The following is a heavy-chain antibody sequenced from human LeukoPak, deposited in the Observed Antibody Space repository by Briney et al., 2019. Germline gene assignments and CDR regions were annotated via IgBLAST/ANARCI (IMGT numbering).Heavy chain of an antibody. CDR2: IKQDGSEK. V-gene: IGHV3-7*01. D-gene: IGHD5-18*01. J-gene: IGHJ3*02. Sequence: GGSLRLSCAASGFTFSSYWMSWVRQAPGKGLEWVANIKQDGSEKYYVDSVKGRFTISRDNSKNTLYLQMNSLRAEDTAVYYCAKDREDTAMYRDDAFDIWGQGTMVTVSS. CDR1: GFTFSSYW. CDR3: AKDREDTAMYRDDAFDI.